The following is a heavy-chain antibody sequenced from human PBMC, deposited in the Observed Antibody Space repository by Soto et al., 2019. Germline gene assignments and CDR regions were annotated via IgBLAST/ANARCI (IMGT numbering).Heavy chain of an antibody. D-gene: IGHD1-26*01. CDR2: IYPGDSHA. CDR1: GYSFTNYL. J-gene: IGHJ3*02. CDR3: ERKYSGGTNDQFDI. V-gene: IGHV5-51*01. Sequence: VESLKISFKCAGYSFTNYLIGCVRQMPGKGLEWMGIIYPGDSHAIYSPSFQGQVTMSADKSISTAYLQWSSLKASDTAMYYCERKYSGGTNDQFDIWGQGPMV.